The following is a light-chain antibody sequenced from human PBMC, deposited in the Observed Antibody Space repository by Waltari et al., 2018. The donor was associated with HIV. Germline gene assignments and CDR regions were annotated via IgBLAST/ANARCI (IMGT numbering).Light chain of an antibody. CDR3: AAWDNILSGYV. J-gene: IGLJ1*01. Sequence: QSALTHPLSTSGTPGQRVTIACSGSSSHVCRVQVYWYQQIPGTAPKLLIYNDYQRPSGVPDRFSGSKSGTSASLAISGLRSEDEADYYCAAWDNILSGYVFGTGTKVTVL. V-gene: IGLV1-47*01. CDR1: SSHVCRVQ. CDR2: NDY.